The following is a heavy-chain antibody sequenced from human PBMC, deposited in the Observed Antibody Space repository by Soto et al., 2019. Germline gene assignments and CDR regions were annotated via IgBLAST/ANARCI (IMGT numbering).Heavy chain of an antibody. J-gene: IGHJ6*02. V-gene: IGHV1-3*01. CDR3: ARDPNDSSAYYHHYYYGMDV. CDR2: INAGNGNT. CDR1: GYTFTSDG. D-gene: IGHD3-22*01. Sequence: QIQLMQSGAEVKKPGASVKVSCKASGYTFTSDGIHWVRQAPGQRLEWTGWINAGNGNTKYSEKFQGRVTITRDTSASTAYLELSSLRSEDTAVYYCARDPNDSSAYYHHYYYGMDVWGQGTTVTVSS.